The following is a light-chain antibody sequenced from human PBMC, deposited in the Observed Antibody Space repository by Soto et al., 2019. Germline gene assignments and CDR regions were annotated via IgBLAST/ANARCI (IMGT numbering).Light chain of an antibody. J-gene: IGKJ2*01. CDR2: GAS. CDR3: QQYGSSPVT. CDR1: QSVSSSY. V-gene: IGKV3-20*01. Sequence: EIVLTQSPGTLSLSPGERATLSCRASQSVSSSYLAWYQQKPGQAPRLLIYGASSRATGIPDRFSGSGSGTDFTLTISRLXPEDFAVYYCQQYGSSPVTFGQGTKLEIK.